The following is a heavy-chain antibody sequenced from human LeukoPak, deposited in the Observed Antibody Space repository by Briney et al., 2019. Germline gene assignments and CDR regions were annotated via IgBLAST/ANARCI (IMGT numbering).Heavy chain of an antibody. Sequence: GGSLRLSCAASGFTVRTNYMTWVRQAPGKGLEWVSEIYSDGTTYYTASVKGRFSVSRDNFKNTVYLDMNSLRGEDTAIYYCTRDLREHGVFDIWGQGTMVTVSS. CDR1: GFTVRTNY. CDR2: IYSDGTT. V-gene: IGHV3-53*01. J-gene: IGHJ3*02. CDR3: TRDLREHGVFDI. D-gene: IGHD1-26*01.